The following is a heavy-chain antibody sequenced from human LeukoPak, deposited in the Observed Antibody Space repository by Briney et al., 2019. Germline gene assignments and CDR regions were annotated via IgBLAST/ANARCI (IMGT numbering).Heavy chain of an antibody. V-gene: IGHV4-38-2*02. CDR2: MYQTGSS. CDR1: GYSIGSGHY. CDR3: ARENVVAQGTFDY. D-gene: IGHD2-21*01. Sequence: SETLSLTCSVSGYSIGSGHYWGWIRQPPGKGLEWIGSMYQTGSSYYNPSLKSRVTISLDTSKNQVSLKLTFVTAADTAFYFCARENVVAQGTFDYWGQGTLVTVPS. J-gene: IGHJ4*02.